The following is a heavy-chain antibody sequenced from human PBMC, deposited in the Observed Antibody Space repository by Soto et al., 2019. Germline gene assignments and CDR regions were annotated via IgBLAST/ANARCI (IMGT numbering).Heavy chain of an antibody. J-gene: IGHJ4*02. V-gene: IGHV1-3*01. CDR3: ARGYDILTGYHIDY. D-gene: IGHD3-9*01. Sequence: QVQLVQSGAEVKKPGASVQVSFKASGYTFTSYAMHWGRQAPGQRLEWMGWINAGNGNTKYSQKFQGRVTITRDTSASTAYMELSSLRSEDTAVYYCARGYDILTGYHIDYWGQGTLVTVSS. CDR2: INAGNGNT. CDR1: GYTFTSYA.